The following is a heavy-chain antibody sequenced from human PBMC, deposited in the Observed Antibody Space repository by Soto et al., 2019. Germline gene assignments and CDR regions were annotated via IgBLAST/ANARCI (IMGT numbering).Heavy chain of an antibody. CDR2: INPSGGGT. D-gene: IGHD2-15*01. CDR1: GYTFLDFY. Sequence: QVQLVQSATEVKKPGASVKVSCKASGYTFLDFYIHWVRQAPGQGLEWMGFINPSGGGTTYAQQFQGRRTMTRDTSTSTVYMELMSLRSEDTAIYYCVRGGGGGLFDPWGQGTMVTVSS. V-gene: IGHV1-46*01. CDR3: VRGGGGGLFDP. J-gene: IGHJ5*02.